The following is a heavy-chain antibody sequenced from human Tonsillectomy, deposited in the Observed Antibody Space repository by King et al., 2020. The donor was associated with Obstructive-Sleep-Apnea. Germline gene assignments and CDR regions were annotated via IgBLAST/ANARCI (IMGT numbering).Heavy chain of an antibody. D-gene: IGHD6-19*01. Sequence: VQLVESGGVVVQPGGSLRLSCAASGFTFDDYAMHWVRQAPGKGLEWVSLISWDGGSTYYADSVKGRFTISRDTSKNSLYLQMNSRRAEDTALYYCAKDTAPGYSSGWYGYFDYWGQGTLVTVSS. CDR3: AKDTAPGYSSGWYGYFDY. J-gene: IGHJ4*02. CDR1: GFTFDDYA. CDR2: ISWDGGST. V-gene: IGHV3-43D*03.